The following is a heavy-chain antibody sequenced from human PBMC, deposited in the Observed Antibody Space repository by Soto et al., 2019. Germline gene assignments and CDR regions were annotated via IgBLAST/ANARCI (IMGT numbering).Heavy chain of an antibody. CDR1: GYTFTSYG. V-gene: IGHV1-18*04. Sequence: GASVKVSCKASGYTFTSYGISWVRQAPGQGLEWMGWISAYNGNTNYAQKLQGRVTVTTDTSTSTAYMEMRSLRSDDTDVYYCAIDRSRQWLVNYDYWGQGTLVTVSS. CDR2: ISAYNGNT. D-gene: IGHD6-19*01. CDR3: AIDRSRQWLVNYDY. J-gene: IGHJ4*02.